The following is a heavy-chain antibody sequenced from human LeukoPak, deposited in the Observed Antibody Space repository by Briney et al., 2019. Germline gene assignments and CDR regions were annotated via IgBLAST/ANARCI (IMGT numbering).Heavy chain of an antibody. Sequence: PSETLSLTCTVSGGSISGYYWSWIRQPPGKGLEWIAYIYYNGISNYNPSLKSRVIISVDSSKNQFSLKLTSVTAADTAVYYCARGYYYDSSGSNWFDPWGQGTLVTVSS. J-gene: IGHJ5*02. V-gene: IGHV4-59*01. CDR2: IYYNGIS. CDR1: GGSISGYY. D-gene: IGHD3-22*01. CDR3: ARGYYYDSSGSNWFDP.